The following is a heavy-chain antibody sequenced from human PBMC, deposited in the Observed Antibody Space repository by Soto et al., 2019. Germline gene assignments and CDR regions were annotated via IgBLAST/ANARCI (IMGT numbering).Heavy chain of an antibody. Sequence: EVQLLESGGGLVQPGGSLRLSCAAPGFTFSSYAMAWVRQAPGKGLEWVSSIGGSGGGTFYADSVKGRFSISRDNSKNTLSLQMNTLRVEDTALYSCATRDYNRFDPYDHWGQGTLVTVSS. CDR1: GFTFSSYA. J-gene: IGHJ4*02. CDR3: ATRDYNRFDPYDH. D-gene: IGHD3-22*01. CDR2: IGGSGGGT. V-gene: IGHV3-23*01.